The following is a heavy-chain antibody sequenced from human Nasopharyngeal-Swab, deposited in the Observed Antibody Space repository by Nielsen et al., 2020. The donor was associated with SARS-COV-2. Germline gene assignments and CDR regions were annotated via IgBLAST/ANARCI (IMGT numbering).Heavy chain of an antibody. CDR2: IYYSGST. J-gene: IGHJ6*03. V-gene: IGHV4-59*01. D-gene: IGHD3-10*01. Sequence: SDTLSPTFTVSGGSIISYYWSWIRQPPGKGLEWIGYIYYSGSTNYNPSLKSRVTISVDTSKNQFSLKLSSVTAADTAVYYCARGGGSGSADYYYYYMDVWGKGTTVTVSS. CDR3: ARGGGSGSADYYYYYMDV. CDR1: GGSIISYY.